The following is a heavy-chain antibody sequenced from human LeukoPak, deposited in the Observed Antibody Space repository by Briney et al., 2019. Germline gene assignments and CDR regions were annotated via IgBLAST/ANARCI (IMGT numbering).Heavy chain of an antibody. J-gene: IGHJ6*03. CDR1: GGSFSGYY. Sequence: PSETLSLTCAVYGGSFSGYYWSWIRQPPGKGLEWIGEINHSGSTNYNPSLKSRVTISVDTSKNQFSLKLSSVTAADTAVYYCARVRVYCSSTSCYGSYYYYYYYMDVWGKGTTVTVSS. CDR3: ARVRVYCSSTSCYGSYYYYYYYMDV. V-gene: IGHV4-34*01. CDR2: INHSGST. D-gene: IGHD2-2*01.